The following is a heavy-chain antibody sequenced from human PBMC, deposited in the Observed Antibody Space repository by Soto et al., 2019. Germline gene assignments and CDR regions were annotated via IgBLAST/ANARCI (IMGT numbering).Heavy chain of an antibody. J-gene: IGHJ4*02. CDR3: AKDRSGSNDFWSGFYTMSNFDY. D-gene: IGHD3-3*01. CDR1: GFTFSSYA. V-gene: IGHV3-23*01. CDR2: ISGSGDNT. Sequence: GGSLRLSCAASGFTFSSYAMSWVRQAPGKGPEWVSGISGSGDNTYYADSVKGRFTVSRDNSKNTLFLQMNRLRAEDTAVYYCAKDRSGSNDFWSGFYTMSNFDYWGQGALVTVSS.